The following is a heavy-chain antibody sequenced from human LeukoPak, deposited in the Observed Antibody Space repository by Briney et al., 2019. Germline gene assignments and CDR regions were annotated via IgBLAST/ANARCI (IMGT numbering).Heavy chain of an antibody. Sequence: GGSLRLSCAASGFTFSSYGMSWVRQAPGKGLEWVSAISGSGGSTYYADSVKGRFTISRDNSKNTLYLQMNSLRAEDTAVYYCAKDSLLWFGELRNAFDIWGQGTMVTVSS. D-gene: IGHD3-10*01. J-gene: IGHJ3*02. CDR1: GFTFSSYG. CDR2: ISGSGGST. V-gene: IGHV3-23*01. CDR3: AKDSLLWFGELRNAFDI.